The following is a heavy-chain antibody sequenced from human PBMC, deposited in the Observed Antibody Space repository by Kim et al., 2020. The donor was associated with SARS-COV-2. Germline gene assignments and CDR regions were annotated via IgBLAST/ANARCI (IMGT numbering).Heavy chain of an antibody. CDR2: IIPILGIA. J-gene: IGHJ4*02. D-gene: IGHD2-8*01. V-gene: IGHV1-69*04. Sequence: SVKVSCKASGGTFSSYAISWVRQAPGQGLEWMGRIIPILGIANYAQKFQGRVTITADKSTSTAYMELSSLRSEDTAVYYCARAGKDGYTNGDYWGQGTL. CDR3: ARAGKDGYTNGDY. CDR1: GGTFSSYA.